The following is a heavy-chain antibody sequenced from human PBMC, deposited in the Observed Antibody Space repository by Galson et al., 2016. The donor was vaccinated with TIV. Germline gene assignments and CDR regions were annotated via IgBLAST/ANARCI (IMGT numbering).Heavy chain of an antibody. CDR1: GYPISSGYY. D-gene: IGHD2-2*02. J-gene: IGHJ6*02. CDR3: ARDCTSTTCHIYYYGMDV. CDR2: IYHTGST. V-gene: IGHV4-38-2*02. Sequence: LSLTCTVSGYPISSGYYWGWIRQPPGKGLEWIGNIYHTGSTYSNPSLRSRLTMSVDTSKNQFSLILNSVTAADTAVYYCARDCTSTTCHIYYYGMDVWGQGTTVTVSS.